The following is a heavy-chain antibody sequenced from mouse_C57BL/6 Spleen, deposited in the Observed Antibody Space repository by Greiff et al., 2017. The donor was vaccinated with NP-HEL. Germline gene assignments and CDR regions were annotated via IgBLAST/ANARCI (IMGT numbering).Heavy chain of an antibody. D-gene: IGHD2-3*01. V-gene: IGHV1-82*01. CDR2: IYPGDGDT. CDR1: GYAFSSSW. J-gene: IGHJ4*01. CDR3: ARSVGYSYAMDY. Sequence: VQGVESGPELVKPGASVKISCKASGYAFSSSWMNWVKQRPGKGLEWIGRIYPGDGDTNYNGKFKGKATLTADKSSSTAYMQLSSLTSEDSAVYFCARSVGYSYAMDYWGQGTSVTVSS.